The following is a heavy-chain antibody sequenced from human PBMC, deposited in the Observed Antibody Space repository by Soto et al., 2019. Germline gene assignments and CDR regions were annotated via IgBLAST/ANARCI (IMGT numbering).Heavy chain of an antibody. CDR3: ASERYSSGWFSGDY. V-gene: IGHV3-7*05. Sequence: EVQLVESGGGLVQPGGSLGLSCAASGFTFSSYWMSWVRQAPGKGLEWVASIKQDGSEKYYVDSVKGRFTISRDHAKNSLYLQMNSLRAEAPALYYCASERYSSGWFSGDYWGQGTLVTVSS. CDR2: IKQDGSEK. CDR1: GFTFSSYW. J-gene: IGHJ4*02. D-gene: IGHD6-19*01.